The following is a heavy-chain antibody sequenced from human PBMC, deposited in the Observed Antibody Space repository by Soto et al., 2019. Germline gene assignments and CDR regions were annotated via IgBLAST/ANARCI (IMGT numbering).Heavy chain of an antibody. Sequence: ASVKVCCKSSGDTFTSYAMQWVRQAPGQRLEWMGWINAGNGNTKYSQKFQGRVTITRDTSASTAYMELSSLRSEDTAVYYCARVYCSSTSCYFLPPDYWGQGTLVTVPQ. CDR3: ARVYCSSTSCYFLPPDY. CDR2: INAGNGNT. CDR1: GDTFTSYA. J-gene: IGHJ4*02. V-gene: IGHV1-3*01. D-gene: IGHD2-2*01.